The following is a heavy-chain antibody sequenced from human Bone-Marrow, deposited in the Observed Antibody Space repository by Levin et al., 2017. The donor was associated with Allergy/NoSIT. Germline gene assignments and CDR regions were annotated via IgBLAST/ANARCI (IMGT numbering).Heavy chain of an antibody. J-gene: IGHJ1*01. CDR2: ISNDGSNK. CDR1: GFTFSTYA. CDR3: ARGHGGNFWSDYNAGAENECFQY. Sequence: GGSLRLSCAASGFTFSTYAMHWVRQAPDKGLDWVAFISNDGSNKNYADSVKGRFTISRDNSNNTMYLQMNSLRAEDTAVYFCARGHGGNFWSDYNAGAENECFQYWGQGTLVTVSS. D-gene: IGHD3-3*01. V-gene: IGHV3-30*04.